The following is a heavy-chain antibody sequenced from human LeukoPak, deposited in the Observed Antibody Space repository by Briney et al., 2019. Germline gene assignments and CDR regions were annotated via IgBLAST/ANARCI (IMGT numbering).Heavy chain of an antibody. CDR2: IIAIFGTA. CDR1: GGTFSSYA. CDR3: ASDDYDFCSGYDKSGDY. V-gene: IGHV1-69*05. J-gene: IGHJ4*02. Sequence: SVKVSCKASGGTFSSYAISWVRQAPGQGLEWMGRIIAIFGTANYAQKFQGRVTITTDESTSTAYLDLSSLRSEDTAVYYCASDDYDFCSGYDKSGDYWGQGTLVTVYS. D-gene: IGHD3-3*01.